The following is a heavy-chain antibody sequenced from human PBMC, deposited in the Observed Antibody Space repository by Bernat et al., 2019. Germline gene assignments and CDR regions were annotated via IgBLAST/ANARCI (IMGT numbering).Heavy chain of an antibody. Sequence: QVQLVQSGAEVKKPGASVKVSCKASGYTFTGYYMHWVRQAPGQGLEWMGWINPNSGGTNYAQKFQGWVTMTRETSISTHYMELGRLRSDDTAVYYWAGGAAGVGGYYLDYWGQGTLVTVSS. D-gene: IGHD6-13*01. J-gene: IGHJ4*02. V-gene: IGHV1-2*04. CDR1: GYTFTGYY. CDR3: AGGAAGVGGYYLDY. CDR2: INPNSGGT.